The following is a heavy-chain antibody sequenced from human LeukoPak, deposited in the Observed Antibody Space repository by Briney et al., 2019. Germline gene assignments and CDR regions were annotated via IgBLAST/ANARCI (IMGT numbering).Heavy chain of an antibody. CDR1: GFTFSNAW. V-gene: IGHV3-15*01. Sequence: GGSLRLPCAASGFTFSNAWMSWVRQAPGKGLEWVGRIKSKTDGGTTDYAAPVKGRFTISRDDSKNTLYLQMNSLKTEDTAVYYCTTDPFYYYGMDVWGQGTTVTVSS. J-gene: IGHJ6*02. CDR2: IKSKTDGGTT. CDR3: TTDPFYYYGMDV.